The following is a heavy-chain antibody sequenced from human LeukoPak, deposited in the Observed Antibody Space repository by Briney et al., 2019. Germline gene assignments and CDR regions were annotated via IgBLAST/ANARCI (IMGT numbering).Heavy chain of an antibody. D-gene: IGHD5-18*01. Sequence: PGGSLRLSCAASGFTFNSYSMNWVSQAPGKGLEWVSSISSSSSSIYYADSVKGRFTISRDNAKNSLYLQMNSLRAEDTAVYYCARASGDIVETATMGSYWGQGTLVTVSS. CDR2: ISSSSSSI. CDR3: ARASGDIVETATMGSY. J-gene: IGHJ4*02. V-gene: IGHV3-21*01. CDR1: GFTFNSYS.